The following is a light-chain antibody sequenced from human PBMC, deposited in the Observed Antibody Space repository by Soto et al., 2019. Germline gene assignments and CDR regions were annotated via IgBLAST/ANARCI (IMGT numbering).Light chain of an antibody. Sequence: ETVLTQSPGTLSLSPGERATLSCRAGQSVSSSYLAWYQQKPGQAPRLLIYGASSRATGIPDRFSGSGSGTDFTLTISRLEPEDFAVYYCQQYGGSPPQTFGQGTKVEIK. CDR2: GAS. CDR3: QQYGGSPPQT. J-gene: IGKJ1*01. CDR1: QSVSSSY. V-gene: IGKV3-20*01.